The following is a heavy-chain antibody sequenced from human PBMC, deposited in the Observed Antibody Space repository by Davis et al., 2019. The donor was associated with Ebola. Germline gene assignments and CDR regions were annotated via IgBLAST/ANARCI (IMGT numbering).Heavy chain of an antibody. V-gene: IGHV4-34*01. CDR1: GGSFSGYY. J-gene: IGHJ3*02. CDR3: ARGRAFDI. CDR2: IHHSGST. Sequence: MPGGSLRLSCAVYGGSFSGYYWSWIRQPPGKGLEWIGEIHHSGSTNYNPSLKSRVTISVDTSKNQFSLKLSSVTAADTAVYYCARGRAFDIWGQGTMVTVSS.